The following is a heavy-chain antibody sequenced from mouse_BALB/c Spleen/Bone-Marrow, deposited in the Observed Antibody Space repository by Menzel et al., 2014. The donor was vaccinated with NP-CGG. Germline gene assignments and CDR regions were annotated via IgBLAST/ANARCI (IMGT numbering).Heavy chain of an antibody. V-gene: IGHV1-54*01. CDR1: GYAFTNYL. CDR2: INPGIGGT. J-gene: IGHJ2*01. CDR3: ARFTRDY. Sequence: VQLQESGDELVRPGTSVKVSCKASGYAFTNYLIEWFKQRPGQGLEWIGRINPGIGGTTYNAKFKGKATLTADKSSTTAYMQLSSLTSDDSAVYVCARFTRDYWGQGTTLTVSS.